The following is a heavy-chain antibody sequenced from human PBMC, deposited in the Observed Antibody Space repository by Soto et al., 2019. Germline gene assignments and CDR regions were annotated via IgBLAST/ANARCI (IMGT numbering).Heavy chain of an antibody. J-gene: IGHJ4*02. CDR1: GDSVSSNSAA. Sequence: PSQTLSLTCAISGDSVSSNSAAWNWIRQSPSRGLEWLGRIYYRSQWYNDYAVSVKGRITINPDTSKNQFSLQLNSVTPDDTAVYYCTNWSYDTKPIWGQGTLVTVSS. V-gene: IGHV6-1*01. CDR2: IYYRSQWYN. CDR3: TNWSYDTKPI. D-gene: IGHD3-22*01.